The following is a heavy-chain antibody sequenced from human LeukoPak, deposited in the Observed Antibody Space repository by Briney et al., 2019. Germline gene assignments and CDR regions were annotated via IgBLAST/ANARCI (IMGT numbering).Heavy chain of an antibody. CDR3: ARGGMGIQLWPFDY. CDR1: GYTFNSYY. CDR2: INPSSGST. Sequence: ASVKVSCKASGYTFNSYYIHWLRQAPGQGLEWMGIINPSSGSTTYAQKFQGRVTMTREMSTSAVYVELSGLRSEDTAVYYCARGGMGIQLWPFDYWGQGTLVTVSS. V-gene: IGHV1-46*02. J-gene: IGHJ4*02. D-gene: IGHD1-1*01.